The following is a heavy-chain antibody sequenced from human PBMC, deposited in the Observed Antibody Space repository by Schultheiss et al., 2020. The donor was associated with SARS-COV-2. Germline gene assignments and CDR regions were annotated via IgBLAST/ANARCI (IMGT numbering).Heavy chain of an antibody. CDR1: GGTFSSYA. CDR3: ARDPGDAEHWFDP. CDR2: INPNSGGT. Sequence: ASVKVSCKASGGTFSSYAISWVRQAPGQGLEWMGWINPNSGGTNYAQKFQGRVTMTRDTSISTAYMELSRLRSDDTAVYYCARDPGDAEHWFDPWGQGTLVTVSS. V-gene: IGHV1-2*02. J-gene: IGHJ5*02.